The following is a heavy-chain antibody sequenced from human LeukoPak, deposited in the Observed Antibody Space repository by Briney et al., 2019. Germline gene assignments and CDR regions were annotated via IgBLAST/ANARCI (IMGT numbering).Heavy chain of an antibody. D-gene: IGHD3-22*01. J-gene: IGHJ2*01. CDR2: IYYTGST. Sequence: KPSETLSLTCTVSGASISDYYWSWIRQPPGKGLEWIGYIYYTGSTKYNPSLTSRVTISVDTSKSQFSLKLTSVTAADTAVYYCARDYDSSGLRCFDLWGRGTLVTVSS. CDR3: ARDYDSSGLRCFDL. CDR1: GASISDYY. V-gene: IGHV4-59*01.